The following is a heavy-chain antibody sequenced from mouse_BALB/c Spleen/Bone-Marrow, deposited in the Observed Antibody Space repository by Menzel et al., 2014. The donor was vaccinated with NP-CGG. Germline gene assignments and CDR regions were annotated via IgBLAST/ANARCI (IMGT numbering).Heavy chain of an antibody. V-gene: IGHV14-3*02. CDR2: IDPANGYT. CDR3: ASKKNYYAMDY. CDR1: GFNIKDTY. J-gene: IGHJ4*01. Sequence: EVQLQESGAELVKPGASVKLSCTASGFNIKDTYMHWVKQRPEQGLEWIGRIDPANGYTNYAPKFQGKATITADTSSNTAYLQLSSLTSEDTAVYYCASKKNYYAMDYWGQGTSATVSS.